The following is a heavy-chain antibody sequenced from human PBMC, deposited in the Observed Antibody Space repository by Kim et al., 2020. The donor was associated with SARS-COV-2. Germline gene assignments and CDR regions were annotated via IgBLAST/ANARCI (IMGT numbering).Heavy chain of an antibody. J-gene: IGHJ3*02. CDR2: GST. Sequence: GSTYYADSVKGRFTISRDNSKNSLYLQMNSLRTEDTALYYCAKDGGAFDIWGQGTMVTVSS. CDR3: AKDGGAFDI. V-gene: IGHV3-43*01.